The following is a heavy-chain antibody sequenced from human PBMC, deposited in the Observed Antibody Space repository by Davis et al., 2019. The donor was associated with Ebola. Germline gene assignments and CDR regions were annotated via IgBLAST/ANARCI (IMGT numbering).Heavy chain of an antibody. CDR1: GVSLSGYY. CDR2: INHSGTA. V-gene: IGHV4-34*01. D-gene: IGHD6-19*01. CDR3: ARLGYSSEVDV. J-gene: IGHJ6*04. Sequence: PSETLSLTCVVHGVSLSGYYWGWIRQSPGGGLEWLGEINHSGTAIYNPSLKSRVTISVDTSKNQFSLKLSSVTAADTAVYYCARLGYSSEVDVWGKGTTVTVSS.